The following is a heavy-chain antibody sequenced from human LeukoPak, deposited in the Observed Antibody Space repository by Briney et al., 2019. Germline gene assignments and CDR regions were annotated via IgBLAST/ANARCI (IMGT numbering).Heavy chain of an antibody. D-gene: IGHD5-18*01. CDR1: GYTFTGCY. Sequence: ASVKVSCKASGYTFTGCYMHWVRQAPGQGLEWMGWINPNSGGTNYAQKFQGRVTMTRDTSISTAYMELSRLRSDDTAVYYCARVRVDTAMVIAYWGQGTLVTVSS. V-gene: IGHV1-2*02. J-gene: IGHJ4*02. CDR3: ARVRVDTAMVIAY. CDR2: INPNSGGT.